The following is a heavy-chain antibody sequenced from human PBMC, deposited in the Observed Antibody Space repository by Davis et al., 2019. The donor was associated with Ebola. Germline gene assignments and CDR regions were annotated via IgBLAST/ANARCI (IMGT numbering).Heavy chain of an antibody. CDR1: GYTFTSYD. CDR3: ARTPLLRGYATNWSGYYFDY. J-gene: IGHJ4*02. CDR2: MNPTSGNT. V-gene: IGHV1-8*01. Sequence: AASVKVSCKASGYTFTSYDINWVRQATGQGLEWMGWMNPTSGNTNYAQKFQGRVTLTRDTSINTAYMEVSSLRSDDTAVYYCARTPLLRGYATNWSGYYFDYWGQGTLVTVTS. D-gene: IGHD6-13*01.